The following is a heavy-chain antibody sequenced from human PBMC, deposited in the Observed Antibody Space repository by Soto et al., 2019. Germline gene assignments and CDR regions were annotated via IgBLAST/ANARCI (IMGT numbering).Heavy chain of an antibody. V-gene: IGHV1-8*01. J-gene: IGHJ4*02. CDR1: GYTFTSYD. D-gene: IGHD7-27*01. Sequence: SVKVSCKASGYTFTSYDIHWVRQATGQGLEWMGWMNPYSGNTGYAQKLQGRVTMTRNTSVSTAYMELSSLTSEDTAVYYCARVVTDRRGTGVSNWGQGTLVTVPS. CDR2: MNPYSGNT. CDR3: ARVVTDRRGTGVSN.